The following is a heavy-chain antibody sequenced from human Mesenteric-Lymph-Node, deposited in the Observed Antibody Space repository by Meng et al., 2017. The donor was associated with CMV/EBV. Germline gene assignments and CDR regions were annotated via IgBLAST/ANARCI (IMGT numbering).Heavy chain of an antibody. J-gene: IGHJ5*02. Sequence: KASGYTFTSYGISWVRQAPGQGLEWMGWISAYNGNTNYAQKLQGRVTMTTGTSTSTAYMELRSLRSDDTAVYYCARAQYQLPLGWFDPWGQGTLVTVSS. CDR3: ARAQYQLPLGWFDP. D-gene: IGHD2-2*01. CDR1: GYTFTSYG. V-gene: IGHV1-18*04. CDR2: ISAYNGNT.